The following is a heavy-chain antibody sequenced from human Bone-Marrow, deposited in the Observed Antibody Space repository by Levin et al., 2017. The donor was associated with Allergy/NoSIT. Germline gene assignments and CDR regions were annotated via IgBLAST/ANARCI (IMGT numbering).Heavy chain of an antibody. V-gene: IGHV3-11*05. Sequence: PGGSLRLSCAASGFTFSDHYMSWLRQPPGKGLEWLAYISGSSRYTKYVDSVKGRFTISRDNAKNSLYLQIDSLRAEDTAVYYCARARFNDAFDIWGQGTMVTVSS. CDR1: GFTFSDHY. J-gene: IGHJ3*02. CDR2: ISGSSRYT. CDR3: ARARFNDAFDI.